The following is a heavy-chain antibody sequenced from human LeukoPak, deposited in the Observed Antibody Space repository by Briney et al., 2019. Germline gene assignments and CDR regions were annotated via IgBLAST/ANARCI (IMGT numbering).Heavy chain of an antibody. CDR2: INPSGGST. J-gene: IGHJ3*02. D-gene: IGHD2-2*01. CDR3: ARGDIVVVPDPPQNAFDI. Sequence: ASVKVSCKASGYTFTSYYMHWVRQAPGQGLEWMGIINPSGGSTTYAQKFQGRVTMTRDMSTSTVYMELSSLRSEDTAVYYCARGDIVVVPDPPQNAFDIWGQGTMVTVSS. CDR1: GYTFTSYY. V-gene: IGHV1-46*01.